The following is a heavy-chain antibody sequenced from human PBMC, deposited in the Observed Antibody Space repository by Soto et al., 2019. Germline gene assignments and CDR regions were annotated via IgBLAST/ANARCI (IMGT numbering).Heavy chain of an antibody. CDR2: IIPIFGTA. CDR3: ARGWDSSGYYRFDY. J-gene: IGHJ4*02. Sequence: SVKVSCKASGGTFSSYAISWVRQAPGQGLEWTGGIIPIFGTANYAQKFQGRVTITADESTSTAYMELSSLRSEDTAVYYCARGWDSSGYYRFDYWGQGTLVTVSS. V-gene: IGHV1-69*13. D-gene: IGHD3-22*01. CDR1: GGTFSSYA.